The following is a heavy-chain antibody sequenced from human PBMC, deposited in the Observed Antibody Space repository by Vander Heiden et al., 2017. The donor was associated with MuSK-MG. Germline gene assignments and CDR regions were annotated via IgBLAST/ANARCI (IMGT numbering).Heavy chain of an antibody. CDR3: ARDRRVGATKFDAYDM. Sequence: QVQLVQSGAEVKKPGASVMLSCKASGYTFTSYYIYWVRQAPGQGLQWMGVINPRAGSTSYAQKFQGRVIMTRDTSTSTVYMELRSLRPEDTAVYYCARDRRVGATKFDAYDMWGQGTLVTVS. CDR2: INPRAGST. V-gene: IGHV1-46*01. J-gene: IGHJ3*02. CDR1: GYTFTSYY. D-gene: IGHD1-26*01.